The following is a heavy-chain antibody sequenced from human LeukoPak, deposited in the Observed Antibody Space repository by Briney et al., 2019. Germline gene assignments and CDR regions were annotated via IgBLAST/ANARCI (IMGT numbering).Heavy chain of an antibody. D-gene: IGHD5-24*01. CDR1: GGSISSYY. Sequence: SETLSLTCTVSGGSISSYYWSWIRQPAGKGLEWIGRIYTSGSTNYNPSLKSRVTISVDTSKNQFSLKLSSVTAADTAVYYCASSGRWLQFYDAFDIWGQGTMVTVSS. V-gene: IGHV4-4*07. J-gene: IGHJ3*02. CDR3: ASSGRWLQFYDAFDI. CDR2: IYTSGST.